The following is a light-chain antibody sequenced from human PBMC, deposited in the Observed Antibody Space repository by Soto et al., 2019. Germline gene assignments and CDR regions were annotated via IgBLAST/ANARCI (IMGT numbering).Light chain of an antibody. Sequence: IQLTQTPSSLSASVGDRVTITCRASQGISSFLAWYQQKPGKAPKLLIYAASSLQSGVPSRFSGSGFGTDFTLTITSLQPEDFATYFCQQLNSYPQTFGQGTRLEIK. CDR3: QQLNSYPQT. CDR1: QGISSF. J-gene: IGKJ5*01. V-gene: IGKV1-9*01. CDR2: AAS.